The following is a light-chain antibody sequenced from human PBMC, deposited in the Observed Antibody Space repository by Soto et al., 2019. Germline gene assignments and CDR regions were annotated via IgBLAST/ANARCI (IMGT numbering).Light chain of an antibody. CDR1: QTISSW. Sequence: DIQMTQSPSTLSGSVGDRVTIICRASQTISSWLAWYQQKPGKAPKVLIYKASNLQSGVSSRFSGSGSGTEFTLTISSLQPDDFATYYCQDYNSWTFGQGTKVDI. CDR2: KAS. V-gene: IGKV1-5*03. J-gene: IGKJ1*01. CDR3: QDYNSWT.